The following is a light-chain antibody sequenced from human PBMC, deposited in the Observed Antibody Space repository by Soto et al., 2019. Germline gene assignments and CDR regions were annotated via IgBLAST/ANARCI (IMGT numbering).Light chain of an antibody. J-gene: IGKJ3*01. CDR3: MQALQIPPS. CDR1: QSLLHSNGYNY. Sequence: DIVMTQSPLSLPVTPGEPASISCRSSQSLLHSNGYNYLDWYQQKPGQSPQLLIYLGSNRASGVPDRFTGSGSGTDFTLKISRVEAEDVGVYYCMQALQIPPSFGPGTKVDI. V-gene: IGKV2-28*01. CDR2: LGS.